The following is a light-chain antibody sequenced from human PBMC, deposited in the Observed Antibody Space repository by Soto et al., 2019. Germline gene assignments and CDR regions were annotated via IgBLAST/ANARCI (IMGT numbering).Light chain of an antibody. CDR1: QSISNW. CDR2: KAS. Sequence: DIQMTQSPSTLSASVGDRVTITCRASQSISNWLAWYQQKPGKAPKLLIYKASSLESGVPSRFSGSGPGTEFTLTISSLQPDDFATYYCHQYKIFCLTVGGGTKVEIK. V-gene: IGKV1-5*03. CDR3: HQYKIFCLT. J-gene: IGKJ4*01.